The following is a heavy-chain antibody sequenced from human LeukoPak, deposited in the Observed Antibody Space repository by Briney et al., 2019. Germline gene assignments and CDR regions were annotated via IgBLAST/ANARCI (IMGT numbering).Heavy chain of an antibody. CDR2: IYYSGST. Sequence: PSETLSLTCTVSGGSISSSSYYWGWIRQPPGKGLEWIGSIYYSGSTYYNPSLKSRVTMSVDTSKNQFSLKLSSVTAADTAVYYCARMNTSNYLDYWGQGTLVTVSS. CDR1: GGSISSSSYY. V-gene: IGHV4-39*01. CDR3: ARMNTSNYLDY. J-gene: IGHJ4*02. D-gene: IGHD1/OR15-1a*01.